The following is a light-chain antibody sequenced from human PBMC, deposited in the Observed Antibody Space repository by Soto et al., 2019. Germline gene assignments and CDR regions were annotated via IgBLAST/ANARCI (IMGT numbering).Light chain of an antibody. J-gene: IGLJ1*01. V-gene: IGLV2-14*01. CDR1: SSDVGNYNY. CDR2: QVT. Sequence: QSVLTQPASVSGSPGQSITISCTRTSSDVGNYNYVSWYQQQPGKAPKLMIYQVTNRPSGVSNRFSGSRSGNTASLTISGLQAEDEADYYCSSYTDSSNYVFGTGTKVTVL. CDR3: SSYTDSSNYV.